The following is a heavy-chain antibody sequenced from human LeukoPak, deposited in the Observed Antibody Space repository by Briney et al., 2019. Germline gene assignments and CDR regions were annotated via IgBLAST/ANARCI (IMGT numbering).Heavy chain of an antibody. CDR2: IDPSGGST. J-gene: IGHJ3*02. Sequence: SVKVSCKASGYTFTSYYMHWVRQAPGQGLEWMGIIDPSGGSTSYAQKFQGRVTMTRDTSTSTVYMELSSLRSEDTAVYYCARDSVVVVAANQAPDAFDIWGQGTMVTVSS. CDR1: GYTFTSYY. CDR3: ARDSVVVVAANQAPDAFDI. V-gene: IGHV1-46*01. D-gene: IGHD2-15*01.